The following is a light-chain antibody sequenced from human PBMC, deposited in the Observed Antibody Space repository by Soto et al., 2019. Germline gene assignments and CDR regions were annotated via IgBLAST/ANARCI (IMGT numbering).Light chain of an antibody. CDR1: QAVLYNSNNKNY. Sequence: DIVMTQSPDSLAVSLGERATINCKSSQAVLYNSNNKNYIAWYQQKPGQPPKLLIYWSSTREFGVPDRISGNGSGTDFSLTISSLQAEDVAVYYCQQYYSAPWTFGQGTKVEIK. CDR2: WSS. CDR3: QQYYSAPWT. V-gene: IGKV4-1*01. J-gene: IGKJ1*01.